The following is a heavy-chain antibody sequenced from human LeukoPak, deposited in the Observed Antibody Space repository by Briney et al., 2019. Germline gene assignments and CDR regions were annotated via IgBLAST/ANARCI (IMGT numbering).Heavy chain of an antibody. CDR3: AKEAYIEMATITPDY. V-gene: IGHV3-33*06. CDR1: GFTFSSYG. D-gene: IGHD5-24*01. Sequence: GRSLRLSCAASGFTFSSYGMHWVRQAPGKGLEWVAVIWYDGSNKYYADSVKGRFTISRDNSKNTLYLQMNSLRAEDTAVYYWAKEAYIEMATITPDYWGQGTLVTVSS. CDR2: IWYDGSNK. J-gene: IGHJ4*02.